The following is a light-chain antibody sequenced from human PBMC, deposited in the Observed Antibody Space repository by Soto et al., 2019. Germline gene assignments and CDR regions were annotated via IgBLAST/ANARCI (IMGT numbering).Light chain of an antibody. J-gene: IGKJ1*01. CDR3: QQYSTYAT. CDR1: QSLSNW. CDR2: DVS. V-gene: IGKV1-5*01. Sequence: IQMTQSPSTLSASVGDRVTITCRASQSLSNWLAWYQQKPGKAPKLLIFDVSSLESGVPSRFSGSGSGTEFPLTISSLQPDDFATYYCQQYSTYATFGQGTKVEIK.